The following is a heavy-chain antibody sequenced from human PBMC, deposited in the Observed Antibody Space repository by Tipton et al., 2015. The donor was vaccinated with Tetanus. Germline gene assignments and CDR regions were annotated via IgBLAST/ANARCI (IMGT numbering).Heavy chain of an antibody. V-gene: IGHV4-39*01. J-gene: IGHJ4*02. CDR2: MSHSGST. Sequence: LRLSCSISGDSINSDKYFWAWIRQPPGKGLEWIASMSHSGSTYYNPSLKSRVTISVDTSKNQFSLELSSVTAADTAVYYCARHSSLKALNYWGQGTLVTASS. CDR3: ARHSSLKALNY. CDR1: GDSINSDKYF. D-gene: IGHD3-9*01.